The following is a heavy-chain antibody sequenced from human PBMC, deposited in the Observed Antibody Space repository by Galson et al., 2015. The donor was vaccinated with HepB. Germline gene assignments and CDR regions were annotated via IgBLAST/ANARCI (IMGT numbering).Heavy chain of an antibody. CDR3: ARSWNRVLDY. CDR1: GFTFSSSW. J-gene: IGHJ4*02. CDR2: IDKDGST. V-gene: IGHV3-74*01. D-gene: IGHD1/OR15-1a*01. Sequence: SLRLSCAASGFTFSSSWMRWVRQAPGKGLVWVARIDKDGSTVYADFVKGRFTTTRDNAKNTVTLQMNSLRADDTAVYFCARSWNRVLDYWGQGTMVTVSS.